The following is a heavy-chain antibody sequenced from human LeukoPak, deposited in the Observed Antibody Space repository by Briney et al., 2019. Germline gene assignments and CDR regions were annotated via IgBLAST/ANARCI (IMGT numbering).Heavy chain of an antibody. V-gene: IGHV4-31*03. J-gene: IGHJ4*02. CDR2: TSNSDYP. Sequence: SETLSLTCTVSGASIRTSEDHWTWVRQHPGKGLEWIGYTSNSDYPDSNPSLKSRVTISLDTSKNQFSLKLRSVTAADTAVYYCAREPTQPLRFGEFHPFDNWGQGTLVTVSS. D-gene: IGHD3-10*01. CDR1: GASIRTSEDH. CDR3: AREPTQPLRFGEFHPFDN.